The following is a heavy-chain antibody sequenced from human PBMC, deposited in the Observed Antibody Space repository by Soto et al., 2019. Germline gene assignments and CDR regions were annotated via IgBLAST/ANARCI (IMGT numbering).Heavy chain of an antibody. Sequence: GESLKISCKGSGYSFTSYWIGWVRQMPGKGLEWMGIIYPGDSDTRYSPSFQGQVTISADKSISTAYLQWSSLKASDTAMYYCARHDEVRYCSGGSCYSLGAYYYGMDVWGQGTTVTVSS. V-gene: IGHV5-51*01. CDR3: ARHDEVRYCSGGSCYSLGAYYYGMDV. J-gene: IGHJ6*02. CDR1: GYSFTSYW. D-gene: IGHD2-15*01. CDR2: IYPGDSDT.